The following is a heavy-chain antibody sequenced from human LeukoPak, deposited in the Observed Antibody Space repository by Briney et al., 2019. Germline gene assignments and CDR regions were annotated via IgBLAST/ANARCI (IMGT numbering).Heavy chain of an antibody. CDR1: GYTFTSYG. CDR2: ISAYNGDT. J-gene: IGHJ4*02. D-gene: IGHD1-26*01. Sequence: GASVKVSCKPSGYTFTSYGISWVRQAPGQGLEWMGWISAYNGDTNYAQKFQGRVTMTTDTSTSTAYMELRSLRSDDTAVYYCARDNHRSLVGATPFDYWGQGTRVTVSS. CDR3: ARDNHRSLVGATPFDY. V-gene: IGHV1-18*01.